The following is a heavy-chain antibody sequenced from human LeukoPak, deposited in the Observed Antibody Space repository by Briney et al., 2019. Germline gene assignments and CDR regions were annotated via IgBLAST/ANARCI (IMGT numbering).Heavy chain of an antibody. CDR1: GFTFSNYW. CDR3: TTSGGSYRFDP. V-gene: IGHV3-74*01. Sequence: GGSLRLSCAASGFTFSNYWMHWVRQGPGKGLMWVSRIDSDWSRTSYADSVKGRFTISRDNAKNTLYLQMNNLRAEDTAVYYCTTSGGSYRFDPWGQGTLVTVSS. J-gene: IGHJ5*02. CDR2: IDSDWSRT. D-gene: IGHD1-26*01.